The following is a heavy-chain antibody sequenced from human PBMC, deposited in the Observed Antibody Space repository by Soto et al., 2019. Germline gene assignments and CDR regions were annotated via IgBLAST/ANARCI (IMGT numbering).Heavy chain of an antibody. Sequence: DVQLVESGGGLVQPGGSLRLYCAASGFYITNYWMTWVRQAPGKGPEWVANIKEDGSLKFYVDSVRGRFTISRDNAKNSVYLGMSRLSAEDTAVYYCVRDSYTAHWHTAGEDYWGQGTLVTVSS. V-gene: IGHV3-7*01. CDR2: IKEDGSLK. J-gene: IGHJ4*02. CDR1: GFYITNYW. D-gene: IGHD2-2*02. CDR3: VRDSYTAHWHTAGEDY.